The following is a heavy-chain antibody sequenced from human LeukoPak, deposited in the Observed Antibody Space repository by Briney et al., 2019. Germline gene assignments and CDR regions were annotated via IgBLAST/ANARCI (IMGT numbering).Heavy chain of an antibody. J-gene: IGHJ4*02. Sequence: GGSLRLSCAASGFTFSSYWMHWVRQAPGKGQVWVSRISSDGSSTSYADSVKGRFTISRDNAKNTLYLQMNSLRAEDTAVYYCAIALPPSINTPWKWGQGTLVTVSS. D-gene: IGHD3-3*02. CDR1: GFTFSSYW. CDR3: AIALPPSINTPWK. V-gene: IGHV3-74*01. CDR2: ISSDGSST.